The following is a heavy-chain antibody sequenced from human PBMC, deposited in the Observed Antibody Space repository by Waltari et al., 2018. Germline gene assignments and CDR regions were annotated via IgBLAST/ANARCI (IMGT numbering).Heavy chain of an antibody. CDR1: GYTFSSYG. Sequence: QVQLVQSGPEVKKPGASVKVFCKSPGYTFSSYGITWVRRAPGQGLEWLGWILTHKGHTNYAQTIQGRATVTTDTSRSTAYMELRGLRADDTAVYYCARVVHEYGDHGWFDPWGQGTLVTVSS. CDR3: ARVVHEYGDHGWFDP. J-gene: IGHJ5*02. CDR2: ILTHKGHT. V-gene: IGHV1-18*01. D-gene: IGHD4-17*01.